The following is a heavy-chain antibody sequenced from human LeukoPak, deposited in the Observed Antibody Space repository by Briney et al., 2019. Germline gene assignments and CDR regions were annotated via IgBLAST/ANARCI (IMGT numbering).Heavy chain of an antibody. J-gene: IGHJ4*02. CDR2: INHSGST. Sequence: SETLSLTCAVYGGSFSGYYWSWIRQPPGKGLEGMGEINHSGSTNYNPSLKPRVTILVDPSNNQFSLQLSSVTAADTAVYYCARARLRFLEWLSPFDYWGQGTLVTVSS. CDR1: GGSFSGYY. V-gene: IGHV4-34*01. CDR3: ARARLRFLEWLSPFDY. D-gene: IGHD3-3*01.